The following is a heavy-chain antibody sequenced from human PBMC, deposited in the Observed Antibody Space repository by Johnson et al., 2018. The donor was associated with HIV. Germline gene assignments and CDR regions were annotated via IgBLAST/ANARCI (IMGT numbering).Heavy chain of an antibody. CDR1: GFTFSRFW. V-gene: IGHV3-7*01. D-gene: IGHD3-3*02. CDR3: ARAHLIFPKNAFDI. CDR2: INLDGSEK. Sequence: QLVESGGGLVQPGGSLRLSCAASGFTFSRFWLSWVRQAPGKGLEWVANINLDGSEKYYVDSVKGRFTISRDNAKNSLYLLMNSLGDEDTAFYFCARAHLIFPKNAFDIWGRGTMVTVSS. J-gene: IGHJ3*02.